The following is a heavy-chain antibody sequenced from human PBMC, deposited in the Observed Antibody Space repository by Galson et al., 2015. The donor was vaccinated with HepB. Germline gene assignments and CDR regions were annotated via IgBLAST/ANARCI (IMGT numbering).Heavy chain of an antibody. Sequence: SLRLSCAASGFTFSSYAMHWVRQAPGKGLEWVAVISYDGSNKYYADSVKGRFTISRDNSKNTLYLQMNSLRAEDTAVYYCARDGAAGTNRWDAVFDYWGREPWSPSPQ. CDR1: GFTFSSYA. D-gene: IGHD6-13*01. J-gene: IGHJ4*02. V-gene: IGHV3-30*04. CDR2: ISYDGSNK. CDR3: ARDGAAGTNRWDAVFDY.